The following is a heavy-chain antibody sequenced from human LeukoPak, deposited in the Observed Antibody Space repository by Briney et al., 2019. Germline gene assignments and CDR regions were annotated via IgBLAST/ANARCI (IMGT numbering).Heavy chain of an antibody. CDR3: AVGYCSSTSCYWGSFDY. V-gene: IGHV3-53*01. J-gene: IGHJ4*02. CDR2: IYSDNT. CDR1: GFTVSSNS. Sequence: SGGSLRLSCAASGFTVSSNSMSWVRQAPGKGLEWVSFIYSDNTHYSDSVKGRFTISRDNSKNTLYLQMNSLRAEDTAVYYCAVGYCSSTSCYWGSFDYWGQGTLVTVSS. D-gene: IGHD2-2*01.